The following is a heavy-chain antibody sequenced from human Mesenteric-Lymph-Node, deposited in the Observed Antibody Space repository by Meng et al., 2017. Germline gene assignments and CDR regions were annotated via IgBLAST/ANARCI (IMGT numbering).Heavy chain of an antibody. Sequence: EGQLVGSGGGSVQPGGSVTLSCAVAGFSVCDNYMAWVRQAPGKGLEWVSIIYIGGYTHYTDSVKGRFTISRDNSKNTLYLQMNSLRTEDTAVYYCARGNRGLDYWGQGTLVTVSS. CDR3: ARGNRGLDY. V-gene: IGHV3-66*02. D-gene: IGHD2/OR15-2a*01. CDR2: IYIGGYT. CDR1: GFSVCDNY. J-gene: IGHJ4*02.